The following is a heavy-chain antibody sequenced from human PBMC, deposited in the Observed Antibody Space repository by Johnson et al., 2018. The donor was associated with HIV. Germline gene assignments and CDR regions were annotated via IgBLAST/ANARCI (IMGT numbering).Heavy chain of an antibody. CDR2: INWNGGNT. V-gene: IGHV3-20*04. CDR1: GFTFDDYG. J-gene: IGHJ3*02. CDR3: ARDSSSWSEDAFDI. D-gene: IGHD6-13*01. Sequence: QLLESGGGAVRPGGSLRLSCAASGFTFDDYGMSWVRQVPGKGLEWVSSINWNGGNTRYADSVKGRFTISRDNAKNSLYLQMNSLRAEDTAVYYCARDSSSWSEDAFDIWGQGTLVTVSS.